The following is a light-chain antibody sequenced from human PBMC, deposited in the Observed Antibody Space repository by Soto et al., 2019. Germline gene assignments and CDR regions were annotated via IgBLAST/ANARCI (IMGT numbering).Light chain of an antibody. Sequence: DIQRTQSPSTLSVSVGDGVTITCRASETITTSLAWYQQQPGTAPKVLIYDASTLESGVPSRFSGSGSGTEFTLTISSLQPDDFATYYCQQYNSYSWTFGQGTKVDIK. V-gene: IGKV1-5*01. CDR3: QQYNSYSWT. CDR2: DAS. J-gene: IGKJ1*01. CDR1: ETITTS.